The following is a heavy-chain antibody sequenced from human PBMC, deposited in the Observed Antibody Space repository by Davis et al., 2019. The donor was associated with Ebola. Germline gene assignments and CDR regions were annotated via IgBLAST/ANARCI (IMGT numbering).Heavy chain of an antibody. CDR1: GYSISSSYY. V-gene: IGHV4-38-2*02. CDR3: ARGGASSQPLDY. D-gene: IGHD6-6*01. CDR2: IYHSGST. J-gene: IGHJ4*02. Sequence: MPSETLSLTCTVSGYSISSSYYWGWIRQPPGKGLEWIGIIYHSGSTYYNTSLKSRVTISIDKSKNQFSLKLTSLTAADTAVYYCARGGASSQPLDYWGQGTLVTVSS.